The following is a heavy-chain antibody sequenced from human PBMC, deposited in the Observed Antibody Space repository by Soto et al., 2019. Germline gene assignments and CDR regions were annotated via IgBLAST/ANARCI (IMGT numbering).Heavy chain of an antibody. CDR1: GGSISSSSYY. Sequence: SETLSLTCTVSGGSISSSSYYWGWIRQPPGKGLEWIGSVYYSGSTYYNPSLKSQVTMSVDTSKNQFSLKLNSVTAADTAVYYCAGLNPIGKLSSRRAFAIDVRAQGTMVTV. CDR2: VYYSGST. D-gene: IGHD3-16*02. CDR3: AGLNPIGKLSSRRAFAIDV. V-gene: IGHV4-39*01. J-gene: IGHJ3*01.